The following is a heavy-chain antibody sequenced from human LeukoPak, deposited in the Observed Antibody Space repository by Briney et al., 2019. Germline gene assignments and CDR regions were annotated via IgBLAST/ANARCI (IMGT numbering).Heavy chain of an antibody. D-gene: IGHD2-2*01. CDR2: INPNSGGT. CDR3: ARLTGYCSSTSRRVSYFDY. J-gene: IGHJ4*02. CDR1: GYTFTGYY. Sequence: ASVKVSCRASGYTFTGYYMHWVRQAPGQGLEWMGWINPNSGGTNYAKKFQGRVTMTRDTSISTAYMELSRLRSDDTAVDYCARLTGYCSSTSRRVSYFDYGGQGTLVTVSS. V-gene: IGHV1-2*02.